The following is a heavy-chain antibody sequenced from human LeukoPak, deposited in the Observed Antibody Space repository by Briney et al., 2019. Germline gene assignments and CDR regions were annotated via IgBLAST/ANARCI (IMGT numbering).Heavy chain of an antibody. D-gene: IGHD3-22*01. CDR1: GYTFTSYD. V-gene: IGHV1-18*01. Sequence: ASVKVSCKASGYTFTSYDINWVRQATGQGLEWMGWISAYNGNTNYAQKLQGRVTMTTDTSTSTAYMELRSLRSDDTAVYYCARGSYDSSGYYYGYWGQGTLVTVSS. CDR3: ARGSYDSSGYYYGY. CDR2: ISAYNGNT. J-gene: IGHJ4*02.